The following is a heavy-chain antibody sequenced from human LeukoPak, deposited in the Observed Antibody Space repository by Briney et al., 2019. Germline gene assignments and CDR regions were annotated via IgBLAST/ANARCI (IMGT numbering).Heavy chain of an antibody. D-gene: IGHD1-26*01. CDR2: IFYSGST. CDR1: GGSISRSNYY. J-gene: IGHJ5*02. CDR3: ARQTVVGATRWFDP. Sequence: SETLSLTCTVSGGSISRSNYYWGWIRQPPGKGLGWVGSIFYSGSTYYNPSLKSRVTVSVDTSKNQFSLKLRSVTAADTAVYYCARQTVVGATRWFDPWGQGTLVTVSS. V-gene: IGHV4-39*01.